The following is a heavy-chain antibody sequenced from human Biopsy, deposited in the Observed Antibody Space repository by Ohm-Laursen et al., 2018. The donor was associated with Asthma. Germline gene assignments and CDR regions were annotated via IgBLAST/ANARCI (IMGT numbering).Heavy chain of an antibody. CDR3: ARKAGSCISRTCYSLDF. Sequence: SVKVSCKSLGGTFNTYVIGWVRQAPGQGLEWMGGINSVFGTTTYPQKFQDRVTINADDSTSTVYMELSSLRYEDTAVYYCARKAGSCISRTCYSLDFWGQGTLVTVSS. D-gene: IGHD2-2*01. CDR2: INSVFGTT. J-gene: IGHJ4*02. CDR1: GGTFNTYV. V-gene: IGHV1-69*13.